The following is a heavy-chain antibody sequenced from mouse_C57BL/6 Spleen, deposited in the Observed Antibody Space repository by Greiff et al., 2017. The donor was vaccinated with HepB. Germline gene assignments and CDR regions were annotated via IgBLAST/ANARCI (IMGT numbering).Heavy chain of an antibody. V-gene: IGHV5-4*01. CDR3: ARDPITTVNWYFDV. J-gene: IGHJ1*03. Sequence: DVHLVESGGGLVKPGGSLKLSCAASGFTFSSYAMSWVRQTPEKRLEWVATISDGGSYTYYPDNVKGRFTISRDNAKNNLYLQMSHLKSEDTAMYYCARDPITTVNWYFDVWGTGTTVTVSS. D-gene: IGHD1-1*01. CDR2: ISDGGSYT. CDR1: GFTFSSYA.